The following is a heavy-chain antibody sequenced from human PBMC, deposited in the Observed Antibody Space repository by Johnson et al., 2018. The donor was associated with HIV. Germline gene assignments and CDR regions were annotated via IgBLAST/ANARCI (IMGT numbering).Heavy chain of an antibody. J-gene: IGHJ3*02. D-gene: IGHD2-15*01. V-gene: IGHV3-11*04. Sequence: QVQLVESGGGLVKPGGSLRLSCAASGFTFSDYYMVWIRQAPGKGLEWLSYISSSGSTIYYADSVKGRFTISRDNSKNTLYLQMNSLRAEDTAVYYCASFVVVVAATGAFDIWGQGTMVTVSS. CDR1: GFTFSDYY. CDR2: ISSSGSTI. CDR3: ASFVVVVAATGAFDI.